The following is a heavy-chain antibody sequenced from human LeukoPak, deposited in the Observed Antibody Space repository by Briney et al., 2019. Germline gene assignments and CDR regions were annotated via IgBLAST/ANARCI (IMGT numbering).Heavy chain of an antibody. Sequence: ASVKVSCKASGGTFSSYAISWVRQAPGQGLEWMGGIIPIFGTANYAQKFQGRVTITADESTSTAYMELSSLRSEDTAVYYCARAQYYYGSGSSGWFDPWGQGTLVTVSS. V-gene: IGHV1-69*13. CDR1: GGTFSSYA. D-gene: IGHD3-10*01. CDR3: ARAQYYYGSGSSGWFDP. J-gene: IGHJ5*02. CDR2: IIPIFGTA.